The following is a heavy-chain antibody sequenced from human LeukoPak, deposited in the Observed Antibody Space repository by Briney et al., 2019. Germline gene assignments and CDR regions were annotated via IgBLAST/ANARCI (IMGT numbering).Heavy chain of an antibody. V-gene: IGHV1-2*06. CDR2: INPNSGGR. CDR1: GYTLTELS. J-gene: IGHJ4*02. CDR3: YSDSSGYRGIDY. Sequence: GSSVKVSCKVSGYTLTELSMHWVRQAPGKGLELMGLINPNSGGRNYAQKVQVRVIMTRATSISTAYMELKRQRLNDAAGDYCYSDSSGYRGIDYGGQGTLVTVSS. D-gene: IGHD3-22*01.